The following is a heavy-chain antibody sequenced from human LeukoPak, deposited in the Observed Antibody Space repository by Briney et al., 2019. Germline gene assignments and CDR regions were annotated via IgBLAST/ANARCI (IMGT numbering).Heavy chain of an antibody. D-gene: IGHD5-24*01. CDR3: ARLGPVEMATGRAFDI. CDR1: GYSISSGYY. V-gene: IGHV4-38-2*01. Sequence: ASETLSLTCAVSGYSISSGYYWGWIRQPPGKGLEWIGSIYHSGSTYYNPSLKSRVTISVDTSKNQFSLKLSSVTAADTAVYYCARLGPVEMATGRAFDIWGQGTMVTVSS. J-gene: IGHJ3*02. CDR2: IYHSGST.